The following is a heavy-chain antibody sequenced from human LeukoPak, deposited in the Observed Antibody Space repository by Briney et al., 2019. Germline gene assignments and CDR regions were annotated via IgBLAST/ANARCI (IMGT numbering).Heavy chain of an antibody. CDR2: IREDGSEK. CDR1: GFTFSSFW. D-gene: IGHD3-10*01. V-gene: IGHV3-7*01. J-gene: IGHJ4*02. CDR3: ARDLAGHYYGSGSSFDY. Sequence: GGSLRLSCTASGFTFSSFWMHWVRQTPGKGLEWVANIREDGSEKYYVDSVKGQFTISRDNAKNSLFLQMNYLRAEDTAIYYCARDLAGHYYGSGSSFDYWGQGTLVTVSS.